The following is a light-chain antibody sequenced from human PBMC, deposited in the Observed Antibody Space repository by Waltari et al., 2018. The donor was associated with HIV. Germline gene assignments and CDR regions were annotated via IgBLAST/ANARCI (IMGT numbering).Light chain of an antibody. CDR1: DRDFGLYNF. Sequence: AVTQPASVSGLPGQSTTISCTGDDRDFGLYNFVSWYQQHSGKPPKLILYDVDGRASGVSDRFSGSMSDNTASLTISGLRAEDEAHYYCASFTGDNTVMFGGGTEVTVL. CDR3: ASFTGDNTVM. J-gene: IGLJ3*02. V-gene: IGLV2-14*03. CDR2: DVD.